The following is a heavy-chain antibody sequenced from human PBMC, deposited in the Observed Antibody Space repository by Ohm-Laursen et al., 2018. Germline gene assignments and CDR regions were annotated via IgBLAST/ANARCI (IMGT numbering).Heavy chain of an antibody. J-gene: IGHJ5*02. CDR3: ARGYLKEVIISNRYNWFDP. CDR2: IKSNSGDT. CDR1: GVNFNTSP. Sequence: ATVKISCKGSGVNFNTSPINWVRQAPGQGLEWMGWIKSNSGDTKYAQKFEGRVTMTRDTSIGTAYMELTRLTSDDTAVYYCARGYLKEVIISNRYNWFDPWGQGTLVTVSS. D-gene: IGHD3-22*01. V-gene: IGHV1-2*02.